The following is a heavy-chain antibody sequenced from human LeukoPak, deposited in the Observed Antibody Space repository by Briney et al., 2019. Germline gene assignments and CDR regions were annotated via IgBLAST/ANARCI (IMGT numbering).Heavy chain of an antibody. J-gene: IGHJ3*02. CDR2: ISWNSGSI. Sequence: GGSLRLSCAASGFTFDDYAMHWARQAPGKGLEWVSGISWNSGSIGYADSVKGRFTISRDNAKNSLYLQMNSLRAEDTALYYCAKENDAFDIWGQGTMVTVSS. CDR3: AKENDAFDI. V-gene: IGHV3-9*01. CDR1: GFTFDDYA.